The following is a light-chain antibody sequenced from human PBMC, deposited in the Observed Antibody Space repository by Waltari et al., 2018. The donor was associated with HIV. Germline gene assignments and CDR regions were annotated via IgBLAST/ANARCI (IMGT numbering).Light chain of an antibody. Sequence: SYVLTQPPSVSVAPGQTARMTCGGNNIGSKRLHWYQQKPGQAPVLVVYDDRDRPSGIPERFSGSNFGNTATLTITRVEAGDEADYYCQVWESSTDDHQVVFGGGTKLTVL. J-gene: IGLJ2*01. CDR2: DDR. CDR3: QVWESSTDDHQVV. V-gene: IGLV3-21*02. CDR1: NIGSKR.